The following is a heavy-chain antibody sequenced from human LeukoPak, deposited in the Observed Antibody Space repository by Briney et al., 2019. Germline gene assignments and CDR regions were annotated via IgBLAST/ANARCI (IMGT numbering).Heavy chain of an antibody. CDR2: IKPDGSEK. CDR1: GFTFSSFW. J-gene: IGHJ1*01. Sequence: GGSLRLSCAASGFTFSSFWMNWVRQAPGKRPEWVANIKPDGSEKYYVDSVKGRFTISRDNAKNSVYLQMNSLGADDTAVYYCATYSILNAREFRYWGQGTLVTVTS. V-gene: IGHV3-7*01. CDR3: ATYSILNAREFRY. D-gene: IGHD4-11*01.